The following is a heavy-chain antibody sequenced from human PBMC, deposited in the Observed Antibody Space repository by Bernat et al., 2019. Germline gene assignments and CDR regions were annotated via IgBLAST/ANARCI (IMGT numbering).Heavy chain of an antibody. D-gene: IGHD5-12*01. Sequence: EVQLVESGGGLVKSGGSLRLSCAASGFIFSNAWMNWARQAPGKGLEWVGRIKKKADGATADYAAPVKGRFSISRDDSKNTLYLQMDSLKTEDTALYYCITELVGHSGYDWVYWGQGTLVTVSS. CDR1: GFIFSNAW. J-gene: IGHJ4*02. V-gene: IGHV3-15*01. CDR3: ITELVGHSGYDWVY. CDR2: IKKKADGATA.